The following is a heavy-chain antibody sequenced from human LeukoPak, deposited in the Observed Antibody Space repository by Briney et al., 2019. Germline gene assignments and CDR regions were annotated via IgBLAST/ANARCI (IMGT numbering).Heavy chain of an antibody. Sequence: SETLSLTCAVYGGSFSGYYWSWIRQPPGRGLEWIGEINYSGSTNYNPSLKSRVTISVDTSKNQFSLKLSSVTAADTAVYYCARGRTGITMVRGVIQKSLYYFDYWGQGTLVTVSS. J-gene: IGHJ4*02. V-gene: IGHV4-34*01. CDR2: INYSGST. CDR3: ARGRTGITMVRGVIQKSLYYFDY. CDR1: GGSFSGYY. D-gene: IGHD3-10*01.